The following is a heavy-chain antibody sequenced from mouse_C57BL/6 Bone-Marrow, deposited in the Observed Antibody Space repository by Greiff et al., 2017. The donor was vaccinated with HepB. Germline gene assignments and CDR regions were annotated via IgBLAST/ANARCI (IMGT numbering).Heavy chain of an antibody. CDR3: ARGDLWYFDV. Sequence: VQLQQPGAELVKPGASVKLSCKASGYTFTSYWMQWVKQRPGQGLEWIGEIDPSDSYTNYNQKVKGKATLTVDTSYSTAYMQLSSLTSEVSAVYYCARGDLWYFDVWGTVTTVTVSS. CDR1: GYTFTSYW. V-gene: IGHV1-50*01. D-gene: IGHD3-3*01. CDR2: IDPSDSYT. J-gene: IGHJ1*03.